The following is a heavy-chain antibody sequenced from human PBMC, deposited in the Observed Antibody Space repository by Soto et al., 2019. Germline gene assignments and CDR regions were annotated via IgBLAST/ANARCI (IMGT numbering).Heavy chain of an antibody. Sequence: EAQVVESGGGLIQPGGSLRLSCAASGFTVSSKYMTWVRQAPGKGLEWVSIIWSAGLTYYADSVKGRFTISRDNSKNTLYLQMNSLRAEDSALYYCARELPPDLWGQGTIVTVSS. J-gene: IGHJ5*02. CDR3: ARELPPDL. CDR1: GFTVSSKY. CDR2: IWSAGLT. V-gene: IGHV3-53*01.